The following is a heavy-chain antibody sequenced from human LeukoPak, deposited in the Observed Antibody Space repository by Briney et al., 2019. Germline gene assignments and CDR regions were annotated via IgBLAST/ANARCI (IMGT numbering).Heavy chain of an antibody. J-gene: IGHJ4*02. Sequence: PGGSLRLSCAASGFTFSNAWMSWVRQAPGKGLEWVSYISSSGNTIYYADSVKGRFTISRDNAKNSLYLQMNSLRAEDTAVYYCATDRGFGGFDYWGQGTLVTVSS. CDR1: GFTFSNAW. CDR2: ISSSGNTI. D-gene: IGHD3-10*01. CDR3: ATDRGFGGFDY. V-gene: IGHV3-11*01.